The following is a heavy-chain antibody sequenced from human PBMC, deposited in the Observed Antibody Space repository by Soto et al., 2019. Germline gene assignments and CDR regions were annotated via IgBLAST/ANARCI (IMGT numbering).Heavy chain of an antibody. CDR1: GFSFSSYW. CDR3: VRDVAFDYVN. V-gene: IGHV3-7*01. CDR2: IKQDESEK. D-gene: IGHD3-16*01. J-gene: IGHJ4*02. Sequence: EVQLVESGGGLVQPGGSLRISCTVSGFSFSSYWMSWVRQAPGKGLEWVASIKQDESEKYYVDSVKGRFTISRDNVDDALFPHMNSLRADDTAGYFCVRDVAFDYVNWGQGTLVTVSS.